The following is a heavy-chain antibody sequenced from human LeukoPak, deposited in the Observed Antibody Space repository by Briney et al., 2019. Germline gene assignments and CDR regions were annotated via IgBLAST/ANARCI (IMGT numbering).Heavy chain of an antibody. CDR3: ARTTEGYCRSTSCYGFYYSYYMDV. D-gene: IGHD2-2*01. CDR1: GGSISSGGYY. J-gene: IGHJ6*03. CDR2: IYTSGST. V-gene: IGHV4-61*02. Sequence: PSQTLSLTCTVSGGSISSGGYYWTWIRQPAGKGLEWIGRIYTSGSTNYNPSLKSRVTISVDTSKNQFSLKLSSVTAADTAVYYCARTTEGYCRSTSCYGFYYSYYMDVWGKGTTVTISS.